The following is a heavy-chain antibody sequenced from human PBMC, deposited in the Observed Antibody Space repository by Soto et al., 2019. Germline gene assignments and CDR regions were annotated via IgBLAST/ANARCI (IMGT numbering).Heavy chain of an antibody. D-gene: IGHD3-10*01. CDR1: GFTVSNNY. CDR3: ATHPGGGGY. CDR2: IYSGGYT. V-gene: IGHV3-53*01. J-gene: IGHJ4*02. Sequence: EVQLVESGGGLIQPGGSLRLSCAVSGFTVSNNYMSWVRQAPGKGLEGVSVIYSGGYTAYGDSVKGRFTISRDNSKNTLILQINTPGPDDPPVFYWATHPGGGGYWGQGTLVTVSS.